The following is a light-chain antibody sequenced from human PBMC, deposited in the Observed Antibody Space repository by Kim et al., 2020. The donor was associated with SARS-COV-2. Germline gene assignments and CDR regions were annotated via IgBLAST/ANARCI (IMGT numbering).Light chain of an antibody. CDR1: QDINRW. J-gene: IGKJ4*01. CDR3: QQSDTFPLT. Sequence: DIQMTQSPSSVSVSVGDRVTITCRASQDINRWLAWFQQKPGKAPKLLIYSASTLQGGVPSRFSGSGSGTFFTLTISDLQPEDFATYYCQQSDTFPLTFGGGTKVDIK. CDR2: SAS. V-gene: IGKV1D-12*01.